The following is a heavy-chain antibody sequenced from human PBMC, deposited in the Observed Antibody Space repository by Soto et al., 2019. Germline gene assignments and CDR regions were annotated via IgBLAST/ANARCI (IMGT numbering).Heavy chain of an antibody. CDR3: ARDLRSVMAGY. J-gene: IGHJ4*02. V-gene: IGHV3-74*01. CDR2: ISSDGTST. D-gene: IGHD2-21*01. Sequence: EVQMVESGGGLVQPGGSLRLSCVASGLTFSRYWMYWVRPAPGEGLVWISRISSDGTSTSYADSVKGRFTISRDNAKSSLYLQMNSLRAEDTAVYYCARDLRSVMAGYWGQGTLVTVSS. CDR1: GLTFSRYW.